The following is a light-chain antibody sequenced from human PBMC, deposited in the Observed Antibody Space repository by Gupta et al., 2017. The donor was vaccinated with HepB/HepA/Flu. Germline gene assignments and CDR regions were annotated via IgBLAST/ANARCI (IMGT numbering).Light chain of an antibody. CDR3: QQTNSSPMT. J-gene: IGKJ2*01. Sequence: DIQMTQSPSSLSASVGDRVTITCRPSQSISIYLNWYQQKVGKAPKLLMFGGSDLQSGVPSRFSGSGSGTDFTLTISSLQPEDFATYYCQQTNSSPMTFGQGTKLEIK. CDR2: GGS. CDR1: QSISIY. V-gene: IGKV1-39*01.